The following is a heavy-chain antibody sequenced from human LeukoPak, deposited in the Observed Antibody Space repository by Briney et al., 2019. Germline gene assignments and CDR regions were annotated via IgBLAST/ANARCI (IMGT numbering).Heavy chain of an antibody. D-gene: IGHD6-13*01. CDR3: ARDRAAGTLDF. CDR1: SGSIIGYY. Sequence: SETLSLTCTVSSGSIIGYYWAWILQPPGKGMEWIGYIQYSGTTEYNPSLASRATISVDTAKDQFSLNLRSVTAADTAVYYCARDRAAGTLDFWGQGTLVTVSS. J-gene: IGHJ4*02. V-gene: IGHV4-59*01. CDR2: IQYSGTT.